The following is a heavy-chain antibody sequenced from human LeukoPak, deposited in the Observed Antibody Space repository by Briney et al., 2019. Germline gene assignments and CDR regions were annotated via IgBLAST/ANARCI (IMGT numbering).Heavy chain of an antibody. D-gene: IGHD4-23*01. CDR3: ARFPAFLLMTTVVTGWDDAFDI. CDR2: INPSGGRA. J-gene: IGHJ3*02. V-gene: IGHV1-46*01. CDR1: GYTFTSLY. Sequence: GASVKVSCKASGYTFTSLYMHWVRQAPGQGLEWMGIINPSGGRASYAQKFQGRVTMTRDTSTSTVYMELSSLRSEDTAVYYCARFPAFLLMTTVVTGWDDAFDIWGQGTMVTVSS.